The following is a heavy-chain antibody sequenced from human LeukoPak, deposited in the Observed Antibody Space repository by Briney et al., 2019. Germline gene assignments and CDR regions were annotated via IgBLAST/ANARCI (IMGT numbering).Heavy chain of an antibody. Sequence: GESLKISCKGSGYSFTSYWIGWVRQMPGKGLEWMGIIYPGDSDTRYSPSFQGQVTISADKSISTAYLQWSSLKASDTAMYYCARHGLVARGVMPVADYWGQGTLVTVSS. V-gene: IGHV5-51*01. CDR3: ARHGLVARGVMPVADY. D-gene: IGHD3-10*01. CDR1: GYSFTSYW. CDR2: IYPGDSDT. J-gene: IGHJ4*02.